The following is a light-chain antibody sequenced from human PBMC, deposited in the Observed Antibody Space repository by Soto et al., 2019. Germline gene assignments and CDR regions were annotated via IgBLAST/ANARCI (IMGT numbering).Light chain of an antibody. Sequence: DIQMTQSPSSVSASVGDRVTITCRASQGISSWLALYQQKPGKAPKLLIYAASSLESGVPSRFSGSGSGTDFTLTINSLQPEDFATYYCQQADSFPLTFGGGTKVEIK. CDR1: QGISSW. CDR2: AAS. V-gene: IGKV1-12*01. CDR3: QQADSFPLT. J-gene: IGKJ4*01.